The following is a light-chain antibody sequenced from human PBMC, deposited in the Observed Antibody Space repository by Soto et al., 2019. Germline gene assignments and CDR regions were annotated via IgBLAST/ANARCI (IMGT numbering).Light chain of an antibody. CDR1: QGISSA. V-gene: IGKV1D-13*01. Sequence: AIQLTQSPSSLAASLGDRVTITCRASQGISSALAWYQQKPGKAPKLLIYHASSLESGVPSRFRGSGSGTDFTLTISSLQPEDFAPYYCQQFNNYPLTFGGGTKVDIK. CDR3: QQFNNYPLT. CDR2: HAS. J-gene: IGKJ4*01.